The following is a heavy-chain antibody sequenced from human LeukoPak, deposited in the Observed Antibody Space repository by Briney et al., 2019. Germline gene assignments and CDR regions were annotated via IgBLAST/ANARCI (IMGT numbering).Heavy chain of an antibody. J-gene: IGHJ6*02. CDR2: IKQDGSEK. CDR3: ARDMRLELPASSDYYYGMDV. Sequence: GGSLRLSCAASGFTFSSYWMSWVHQAPGKGLEWVVVANIKQDGSEKSYVDSVKGRFTISRDNAKNSLYLQMNSLRAEDTAVYYCARDMRLELPASSDYYYGMDVWGQGTTVTVSS. CDR1: GFTFSSYW. V-gene: IGHV3-7*01. D-gene: IGHD1-7*01.